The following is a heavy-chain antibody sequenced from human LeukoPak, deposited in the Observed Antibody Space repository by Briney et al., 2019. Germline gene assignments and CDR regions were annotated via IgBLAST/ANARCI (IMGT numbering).Heavy chain of an antibody. V-gene: IGHV4-4*07. J-gene: IGHJ3*02. Sequence: PSETLSLTCTVSGGSISSYYWSWIRQPAGKGLEWIGRIYTSGSTNYNPSLKSRVTMSVDTSKNQFSLKLSSVTAADTAVYYCARSSSWYEGDAFDIWGQGTMVTVSS. CDR2: IYTSGST. CDR1: GGSISSYY. D-gene: IGHD6-13*01. CDR3: ARSSSWYEGDAFDI.